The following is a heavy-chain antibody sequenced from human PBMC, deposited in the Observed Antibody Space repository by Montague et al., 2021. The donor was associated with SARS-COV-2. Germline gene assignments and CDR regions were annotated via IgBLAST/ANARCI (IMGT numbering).Heavy chain of an antibody. CDR1: GFTFSSYA. CDR2: IRGNGGST. Sequence: SLRLSCVASGFTFSSYAMSWVRQAPGRGLEWVSGIRGNGGSTYYADSXKGRFTISRDNPKNTLYLQMNSLRAEDTAVYYCARLDIMTAYPYEYWGQGTLVTVSS. CDR3: ARLDIMTAYPYEY. D-gene: IGHD3-9*01. J-gene: IGHJ4*02. V-gene: IGHV3-23*01.